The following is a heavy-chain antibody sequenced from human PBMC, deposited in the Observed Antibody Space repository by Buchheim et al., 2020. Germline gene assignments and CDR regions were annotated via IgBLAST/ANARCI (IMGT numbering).Heavy chain of an antibody. V-gene: IGHV3-66*01. J-gene: IGHJ4*02. Sequence: VESGGDVVQPGGSLRLSCEASGFIVSRNYMNWVRQAPGKGLEWVSRIYGGGTTYYADSVKGRFTISRDESRNTVYLQMRSLRVEDTAVYYCARDTDSRERADWWGPGTL. CDR1: GFIVSRNY. CDR3: ARDTDSRERADW. D-gene: IGHD1-26*01. CDR2: IYGGGTT.